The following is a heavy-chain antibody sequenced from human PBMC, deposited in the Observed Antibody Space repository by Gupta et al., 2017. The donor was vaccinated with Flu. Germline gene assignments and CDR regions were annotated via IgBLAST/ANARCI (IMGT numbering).Heavy chain of an antibody. CDR3: ARYGFSFGLDL. D-gene: IGHD3-10*01. V-gene: IGHV3-7*03. J-gene: IGHJ6*02. CDR2: INRDGSGK. Sequence: SWVRMAPGKGLEWVANINRDGSGKNYVDLAKGRFTISRDNAKDSLFLYMTSLRAEDTAVYYCARYGFSFGLDLWGQGTTVTVSS.